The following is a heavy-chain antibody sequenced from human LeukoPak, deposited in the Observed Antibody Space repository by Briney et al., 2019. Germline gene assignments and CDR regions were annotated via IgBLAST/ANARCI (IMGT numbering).Heavy chain of an antibody. CDR3: ARAVSGRFDY. V-gene: IGHV4-59*08. Sequence: SETLSLTCTVSGGSMSPYHWGWLRQPPGKGLEWTGYIYYSGSTNYNPSLNSRVTISVDTSKNQFSLRLSSVTAANTAIYYCARAVSGRFDYWGQGTLVTVSS. CDR2: IYYSGST. J-gene: IGHJ4*02. D-gene: IGHD6-19*01. CDR1: GGSMSPYH.